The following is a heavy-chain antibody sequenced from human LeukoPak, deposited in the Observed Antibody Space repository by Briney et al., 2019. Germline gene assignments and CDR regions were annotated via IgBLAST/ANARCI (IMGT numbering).Heavy chain of an antibody. CDR2: LHSGGNT. CDR1: GFTVSTNY. D-gene: IGHD3-16*01. CDR3: ARASNAYGYFDF. V-gene: IGHV3-66*01. Sequence: GGSLRLSCEVSGFTVSTNYMSWVRQAPGKGPEWVSVLHSGGNTYYADSVKGRFTISRDKSKNTLYLQMNSLRAEDTAVYSYARASNAYGYFDFWGREPWSPSPQ. J-gene: IGHJ4*02.